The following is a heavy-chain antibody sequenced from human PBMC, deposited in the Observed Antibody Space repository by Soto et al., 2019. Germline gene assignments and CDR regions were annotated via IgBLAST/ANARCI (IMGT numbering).Heavy chain of an antibody. CDR2: IYSNGDT. CDR3: ARKSDSSPVPEADGV. V-gene: IGHV3-53*02. D-gene: IGHD2-8*01. Sequence: EVQLVETGGGLIQPGGSLRLSCAASGFSVGSNYMTWVRQSPGKGLEWVSLIYSNGDTDYADSVKGRFSISRDNFKNTLYLQMNTLRAEATAVYHCARKSDSSPVPEADGVWGRGTLVTVSS. CDR1: GFSVGSNY. J-gene: IGHJ4*02.